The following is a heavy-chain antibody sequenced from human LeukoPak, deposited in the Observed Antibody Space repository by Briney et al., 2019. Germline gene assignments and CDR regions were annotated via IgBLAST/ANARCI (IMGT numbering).Heavy chain of an antibody. CDR2: MNPNSGTT. Sequence: ASVKASCKATGYTFTSYDINWVRQATGQGLEWMVWMNPNSGTTGYAQKFQGRVTITRNTSISTAYMELSSLRSEDTAVYYCASSIRKLLLNWGQGTLVTVSS. V-gene: IGHV1-8*03. D-gene: IGHD2-15*01. CDR1: GYTFTSYD. J-gene: IGHJ4*02. CDR3: ASSIRKLLLN.